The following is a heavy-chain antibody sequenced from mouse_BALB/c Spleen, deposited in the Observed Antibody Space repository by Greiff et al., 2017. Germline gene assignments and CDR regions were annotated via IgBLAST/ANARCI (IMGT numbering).Heavy chain of an antibody. CDR1: GYTFTDYA. D-gene: IGHD3-1*01. V-gene: IGHV1-67*01. Sequence: VQLQQSGPEVVRPGVSVKISCKGSGYTFTDYAMHWVKQSHAKSLEWIGVISTYYGDASYNQKFKGKATMTVDKSSSTAYMELARLTSEDSAIYYCARRTQLGLREGYAMDYWGQGTSVTVSS. J-gene: IGHJ4*01. CDR2: ISTYYGDA. CDR3: ARRTQLGLREGYAMDY.